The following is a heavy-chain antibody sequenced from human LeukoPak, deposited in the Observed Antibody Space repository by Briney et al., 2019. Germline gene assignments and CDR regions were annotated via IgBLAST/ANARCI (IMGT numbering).Heavy chain of an antibody. D-gene: IGHD3-22*01. CDR1: GFTFDDYA. V-gene: IGHV3-9*01. CDR3: AKVGYYDSSGYYSFDY. Sequence: GGSLRLSCAAPGFTFDDYAMHWVRQAPGKGLEWVSGISWNSGSIGYADSVKGRFTISRDNAKNSLYLQMNSLRAEDTALYYCAKVGYYDSSGYYSFDYWGQGTLVTVSS. CDR2: ISWNSGSI. J-gene: IGHJ4*02.